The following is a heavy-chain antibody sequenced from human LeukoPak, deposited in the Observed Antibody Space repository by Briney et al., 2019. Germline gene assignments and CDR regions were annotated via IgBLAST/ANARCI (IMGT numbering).Heavy chain of an antibody. Sequence: PGRSLRLSCAASGFTFSSYAMHWVRQAPGKGLEWVAVISYDGSNKYYVDSVKGRFTISRDNSKNTLYLQMNSLRAEDTAVYYCARAGDVVVVAATDEWFDPWGQGTLVTVSS. J-gene: IGHJ5*02. CDR1: GFTFSSYA. CDR2: ISYDGSNK. V-gene: IGHV3-30*04. D-gene: IGHD2-15*01. CDR3: ARAGDVVVVAATDEWFDP.